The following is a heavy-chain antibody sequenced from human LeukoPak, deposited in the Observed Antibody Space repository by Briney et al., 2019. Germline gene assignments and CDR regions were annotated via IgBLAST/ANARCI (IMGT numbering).Heavy chain of an antibody. CDR2: MNPNSGHT. J-gene: IGHJ4*02. Sequence: ASVKVSCKAPGYTFTSYDIIWVRQASGQGLEWMGWMNPNSGHTGYPHKFQGRVTMTRSTSISTAYMELTGLTSEDSAVYYCARSFVGTRKRNDYWGQGTLVTVSS. D-gene: IGHD4-23*01. CDR1: GYTFTSYD. V-gene: IGHV1-8*01. CDR3: ARSFVGTRKRNDY.